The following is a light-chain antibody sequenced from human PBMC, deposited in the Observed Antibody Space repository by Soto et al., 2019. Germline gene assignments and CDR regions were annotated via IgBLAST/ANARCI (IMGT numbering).Light chain of an antibody. Sequence: DIVMTQSPLSLPVTLGEPASISCRSSQSLLHSNGYNYLDWYLQKPGQSPQLLIYFGSNRDSGVPDRFSGSGSGTEFTLTISSVEAEDVGVYFCMQALQTPLTFGGGTKVE. J-gene: IGKJ4*01. V-gene: IGKV2-28*01. CDR2: FGS. CDR3: MQALQTPLT. CDR1: QSLLHSNGYNY.